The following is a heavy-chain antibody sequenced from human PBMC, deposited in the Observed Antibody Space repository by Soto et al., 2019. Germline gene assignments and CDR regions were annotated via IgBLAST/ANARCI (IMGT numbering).Heavy chain of an antibody. D-gene: IGHD5-12*01. Sequence: PGGSLRLSCAGSGFRFRDYAMGWVRQPPGSGLEWVSFISDGGRSTYYADSVKGRFSISRDNSKNTLYLELSGLRVEDTAVYYCAKTMSGLGGYDMNWLAPWGQGTLVTVS. CDR1: GFRFRDYA. CDR3: AKTMSGLGGYDMNWLAP. V-gene: IGHV3-23*01. CDR2: ISDGGRST. J-gene: IGHJ5*02.